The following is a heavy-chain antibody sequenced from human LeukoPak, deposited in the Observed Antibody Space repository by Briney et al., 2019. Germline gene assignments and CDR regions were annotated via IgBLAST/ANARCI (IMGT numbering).Heavy chain of an antibody. D-gene: IGHD5-18*01. J-gene: IGHJ4*02. Sequence: NPSETLSLTCTVSGGSISSYYWSWIRQPPGKGLEWIGYIYYSGSTNYNPSLKSRVTISVDTSKNQFSLKLSSVTAADTAVYYCARQVQGYSYGFRFDYWGQGTLVTVSS. CDR1: GGSISSYY. CDR3: ARQVQGYSYGFRFDY. CDR2: IYYSGST. V-gene: IGHV4-59*08.